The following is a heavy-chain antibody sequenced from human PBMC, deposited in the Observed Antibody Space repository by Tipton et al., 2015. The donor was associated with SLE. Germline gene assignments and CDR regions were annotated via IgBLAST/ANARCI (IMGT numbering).Heavy chain of an antibody. CDR2: INHSGST. CDR1: GGSFSGYY. D-gene: IGHD4-17*01. Sequence: TLSLTCAVYGGSFSGYYWSWIRQPPGKGLEWIGEINHSGSTNYKPSLKSRVTISVDTSKNQFSLKVSSVTAADTAVYYCARGLYGDEPAFCGQRTLVTVSS. J-gene: IGHJ4*02. V-gene: IGHV4-34*01. CDR3: ARGLYGDEPAF.